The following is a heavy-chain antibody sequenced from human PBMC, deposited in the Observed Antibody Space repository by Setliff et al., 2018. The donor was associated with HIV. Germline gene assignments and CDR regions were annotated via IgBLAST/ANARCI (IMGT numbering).Heavy chain of an antibody. V-gene: IGHV4-4*09. CDR3: ARRIDNSGSFPDKNWFDT. D-gene: IGHD3-10*01. CDR2: IFSSGST. CDR1: GGSISSYC. J-gene: IGHJ5*02. Sequence: TLSLTCTVSGGSISSYCWNWIRQSPGRGLEWIGFIFSSGSTKYNPSLQSRVTMSIDTSKNQFSLKLTSVTAAGTAVYYCARRIDNSGSFPDKNWFDTWGQGSLVTVSS.